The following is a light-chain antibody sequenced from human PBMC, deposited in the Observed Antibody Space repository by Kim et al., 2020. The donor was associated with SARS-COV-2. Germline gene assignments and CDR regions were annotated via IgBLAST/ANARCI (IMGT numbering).Light chain of an antibody. CDR2: EDS. V-gene: IGLV3-10*01. CDR1: GLPKKD. CDR3: YSTDSSGNHRV. Sequence: PVQTARTTCSGDGLPKKDAYWYQQRTVQAPVLVIYEDSKRPSGIPERISGSSSGTVATLTISGAQVEDEADYYCYSTDSSGNHRVFGGGTQLTVL. J-gene: IGLJ3*02.